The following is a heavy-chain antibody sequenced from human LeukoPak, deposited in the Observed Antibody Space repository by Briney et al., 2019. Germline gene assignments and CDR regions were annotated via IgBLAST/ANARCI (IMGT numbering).Heavy chain of an antibody. CDR3: ARHLVPAADISGWFDP. Sequence: SSETLSLTCAVSGYSISSGYYWGWIRQPPGKGLEWIGSIYHSGSTYYNPSLKSRVTISVDTSKNQFSLKLSSVTAADTAVYYCARHLVPAADISGWFDPWGQGTLVTVSS. D-gene: IGHD2-2*01. CDR1: GYSISSGYY. J-gene: IGHJ5*02. V-gene: IGHV4-38-2*01. CDR2: IYHSGST.